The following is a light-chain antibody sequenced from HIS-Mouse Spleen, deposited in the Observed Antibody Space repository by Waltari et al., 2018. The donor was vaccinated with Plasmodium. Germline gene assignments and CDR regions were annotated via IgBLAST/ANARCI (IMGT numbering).Light chain of an antibody. CDR1: QSISSY. CDR3: QQNYNTWT. J-gene: IGKJ1*01. V-gene: IGKV1-39*01. Sequence: DIQMTQSPSSLSASVGDRVTTTCRANQSISSYLNWYQQKPGKAPKLLIYAASSLQRGVPSRFSGSGSGTDFTLTISSLQPEDFATYYCQQNYNTWTFGQGTKVEIK. CDR2: AAS.